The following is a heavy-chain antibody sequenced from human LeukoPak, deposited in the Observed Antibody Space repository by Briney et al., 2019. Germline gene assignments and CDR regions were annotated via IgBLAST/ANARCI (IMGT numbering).Heavy chain of an antibody. J-gene: IGHJ5*02. V-gene: IGHV4-38-2*02. CDR3: ARVPHSYCGGDCYSVIGWFDP. Sequence: SETLSLTCTVSGYSISSGYYWGWIRQPPGKGLEWIGIIYHSGSTYFNPSLKSRVTISVDTSKNQFSLKLSSVTAADTAVYYCARVPHSYCGGDCYSVIGWFDPWGQGTLVTVSS. D-gene: IGHD2-21*02. CDR1: GYSISSGYY. CDR2: IYHSGST.